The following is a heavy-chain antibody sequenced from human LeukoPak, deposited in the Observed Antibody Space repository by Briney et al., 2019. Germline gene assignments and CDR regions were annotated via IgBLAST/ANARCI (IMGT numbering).Heavy chain of an antibody. D-gene: IGHD2-21*02. CDR1: GFTFSYFW. Sequence: GGSLRLSCAASGFTFSYFWMSWVRQAPGKGLEWVGRIISKTDGGTTDYAAPVKGRFTISRDDSKNTLYLQMNSLKTEDTAVYYCARVQGYCGGDCYPFDYWGQGTLVTVSS. CDR2: IISKTDGGTT. J-gene: IGHJ4*02. CDR3: ARVQGYCGGDCYPFDY. V-gene: IGHV3-15*01.